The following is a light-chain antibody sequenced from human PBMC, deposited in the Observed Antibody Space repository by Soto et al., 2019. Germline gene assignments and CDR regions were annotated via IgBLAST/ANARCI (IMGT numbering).Light chain of an antibody. CDR1: QSVSSF. V-gene: IGKV3-11*01. J-gene: IGKJ1*01. CDR3: QQRSNWPWT. CDR2: DAS. Sequence: EIVLTQSPATLSLSPGERATLSCRASQSVSSFLAWYQQKPGQAPRLLISDASNRATGIPGRFSGSGSGTDFSLTISSLEPEDFAVYYSQQRSNWPWTFGQGTKVEIK.